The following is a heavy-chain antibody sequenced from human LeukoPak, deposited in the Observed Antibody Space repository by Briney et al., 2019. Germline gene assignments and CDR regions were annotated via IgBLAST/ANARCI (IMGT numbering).Heavy chain of an antibody. D-gene: IGHD6-19*01. V-gene: IGHV3-7*04. Sequence: PGGSLRLSCEASGFTFTNHWMKWVRQAPGKGLEWVANIKQDGSERHYVDSVKGRFTISRDNARNSLYLQMNSLRAEDTAVYYCAWVRSGWYGDYWGQRTLVTVPS. CDR2: IKQDGSER. J-gene: IGHJ4*02. CDR1: GFTFTNHW. CDR3: AWVRSGWYGDY.